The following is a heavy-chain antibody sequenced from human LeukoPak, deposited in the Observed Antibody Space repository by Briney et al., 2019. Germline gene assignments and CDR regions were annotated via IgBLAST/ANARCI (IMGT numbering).Heavy chain of an antibody. V-gene: IGHV1-2*02. D-gene: IGHD3-22*01. CDR1: GYTFTGYY. Sequence: GASVKVSCKASGYTFTGYYMHWVRQAPGQGLEWMGWINPNSGGTNYAQKFQGRVTMTRDTSISTAYMELSRLRSDDTAVYYCAADKYYYDSSDGAFDIWGQGTMVTVSS. J-gene: IGHJ3*02. CDR3: AADKYYYDSSDGAFDI. CDR2: INPNSGGT.